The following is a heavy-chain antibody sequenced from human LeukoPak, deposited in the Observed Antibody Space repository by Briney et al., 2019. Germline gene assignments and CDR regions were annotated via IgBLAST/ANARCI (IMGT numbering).Heavy chain of an antibody. CDR3: ARGVNVGILTGYPNAEYFQH. J-gene: IGHJ1*01. V-gene: IGHV1-18*01. CDR2: ISAYNGNT. Sequence: ASVKVSCKASGYTFTSYGISWVRQAPGQGLEWMGWISAYNGNTNYAQKLQGRVTMTTDTSTSTAYMELRSLRSDDTAVYYCARGVNVGILTGYPNAEYFQHWGQGTLVTVSS. D-gene: IGHD3-9*01. CDR1: GYTFTSYG.